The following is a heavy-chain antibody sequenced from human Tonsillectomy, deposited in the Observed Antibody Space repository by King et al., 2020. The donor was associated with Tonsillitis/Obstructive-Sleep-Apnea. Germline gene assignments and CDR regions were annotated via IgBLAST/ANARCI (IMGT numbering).Heavy chain of an antibody. D-gene: IGHD2-15*01. Sequence: VQLVESGGGLVQPGGSLRLSCAASGFTFSSYEMNWVRQAPGKGLEWVSYISSSGSTIYYADSVKGRFTISRDNAKNSLYLQMNSLRAEDTAVYYCARVRILDWFDPWGQGTLVTVSS. CDR2: ISSSGSTI. V-gene: IGHV3-48*03. CDR3: ARVRILDWFDP. J-gene: IGHJ5*02. CDR1: GFTFSSYE.